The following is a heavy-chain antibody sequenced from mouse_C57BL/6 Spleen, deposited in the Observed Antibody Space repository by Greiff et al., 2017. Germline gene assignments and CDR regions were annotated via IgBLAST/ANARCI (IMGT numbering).Heavy chain of an antibody. CDR1: GYTFTSYW. D-gene: IGHD1-1*01. CDR3: ARERYGSSPWYFDV. V-gene: IGHV1-64*01. Sequence: QVQLKQPGAELVKPGASVKLSCKASGYTFTSYWMHWVKQRPGQGLEWIGMIHPNSGSTNYNEKFKSKATLTVDKSSSTAYMQLSSLTSEDSAVYYCARERYGSSPWYFDVWGTGTTVTVSS. CDR2: IHPNSGST. J-gene: IGHJ1*03.